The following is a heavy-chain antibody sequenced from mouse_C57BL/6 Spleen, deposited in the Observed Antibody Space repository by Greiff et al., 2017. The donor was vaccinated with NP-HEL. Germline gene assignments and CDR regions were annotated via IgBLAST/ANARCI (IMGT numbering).Heavy chain of an antibody. D-gene: IGHD2-1*01. CDR1: GFTFSSYA. V-gene: IGHV5-9-1*02. J-gene: IGHJ4*01. CDR2: ISSGGDYI. CDR3: TRADLLDAMDY. Sequence: EVMLVESGEGLVKPGGSLKLSCAASGFTFSSYAMSWVRQTPEKRLEWVAYISSGGDYIYYADTVKGRFTISRDNARNTLYLQMSSLKSEDTAMYYCTRADLLDAMDYWGQGTSVTVSS.